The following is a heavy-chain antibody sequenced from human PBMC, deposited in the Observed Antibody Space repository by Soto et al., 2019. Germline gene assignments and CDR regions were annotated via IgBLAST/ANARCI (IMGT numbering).Heavy chain of an antibody. CDR2: ISGNGIAT. Sequence: GGSLRLSCEASGFIFSDHAMSWVRQAPGKGLEWVSAISGNGIATYYADSVKGRFTISRDNSKNTLYLQMNRLRADDTAVYYCARDAISMVRGPPNWFDPCGPGTLVTVSS. D-gene: IGHD3-10*01. V-gene: IGHV3-23*01. CDR1: GFIFSDHA. J-gene: IGHJ5*02. CDR3: ARDAISMVRGPPNWFDP.